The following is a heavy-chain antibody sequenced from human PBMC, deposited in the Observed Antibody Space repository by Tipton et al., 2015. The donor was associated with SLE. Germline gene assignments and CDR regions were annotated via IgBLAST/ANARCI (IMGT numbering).Heavy chain of an antibody. CDR1: GGSISSGSYY. CDR3: ARTRAGTGYFDY. D-gene: IGHD6-19*01. CDR2: IYYSGST. V-gene: IGHV4-39*01. Sequence: TLSLTCTVSGGSISSGSYYWGWIRQPPGKGLWWIGSIYYSGSTYYNPSPKSRVTISVDTSKNRFSLKLGSVTAADTAVYYCARTRAGTGYFDYWGQGTLVTVSS. J-gene: IGHJ4*02.